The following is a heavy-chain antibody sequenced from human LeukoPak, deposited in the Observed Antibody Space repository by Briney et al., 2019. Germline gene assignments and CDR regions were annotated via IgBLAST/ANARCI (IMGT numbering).Heavy chain of an antibody. CDR2: INHSGST. CDR3: ARGSRDSSGYYVYPPSFFDY. Sequence: SETLSLTCAVYGGSFSGYYWSWIRQPPGKGLEWIGEINHSGSTNYNPSLKSRVTISVDTSKNQFSLKLSSVTAADTAVYYCARGSRDSSGYYVYPPSFFDYWGQGTLVTVSS. V-gene: IGHV4-34*01. D-gene: IGHD3-22*01. CDR1: GGSFSGYY. J-gene: IGHJ4*02.